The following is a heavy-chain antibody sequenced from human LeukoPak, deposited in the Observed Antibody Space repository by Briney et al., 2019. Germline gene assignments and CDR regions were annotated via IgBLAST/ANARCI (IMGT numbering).Heavy chain of an antibody. J-gene: IGHJ5*02. CDR3: ARHEITFGGVIVMDSWFDP. CDR1: GGSFSGYY. V-gene: IGHV4-34*01. Sequence: TSETLSLTCAVYGGSFSGYYWSWIRQPPGKGLEWIGEINHSGSTNYNPSLKSRVTISVDTSKNQFSLKLSSVTAADTAVYYCARHEITFGGVIVMDSWFDPWGQGTLVTVSS. CDR2: INHSGST. D-gene: IGHD3-16*02.